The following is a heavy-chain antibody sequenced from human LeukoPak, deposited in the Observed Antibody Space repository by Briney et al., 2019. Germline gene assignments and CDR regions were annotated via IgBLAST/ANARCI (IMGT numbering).Heavy chain of an antibody. V-gene: IGHV3-23*01. Sequence: GGSLRLSCAASGFTFSSYTMSWVRQTSGKGLEWVSALSGSGGSTYYADSVKGRFTISRDNSKNTLYLQMNSLRAEDTAVYYCAKGHSPFDYWGQGTLVTVSS. CDR3: AKGHSPFDY. CDR2: LSGSGGST. CDR1: GFTFSSYT. J-gene: IGHJ4*02. D-gene: IGHD2-21*01.